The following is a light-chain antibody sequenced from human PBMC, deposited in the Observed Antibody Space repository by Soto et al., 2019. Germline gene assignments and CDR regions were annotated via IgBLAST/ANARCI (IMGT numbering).Light chain of an antibody. J-gene: IGKJ2*01. CDR3: MQALQAPLHT. CDR1: QSLVHSNGYNY. V-gene: IGKV2-28*01. CDR2: LAS. Sequence: DIVMTQSPLSLPVTPGEPASISCRSSQSLVHSNGYNYLDWYLQKPGQSPQLLIYLASNRASGVPDRFSGSGSGTEFTLKISRVEAEDVGVHYCMQALQAPLHTFGQGTKLEMK.